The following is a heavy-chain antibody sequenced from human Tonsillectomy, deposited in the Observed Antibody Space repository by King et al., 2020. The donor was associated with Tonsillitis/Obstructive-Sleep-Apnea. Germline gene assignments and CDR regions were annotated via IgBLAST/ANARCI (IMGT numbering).Heavy chain of an antibody. Sequence: VQLVESGGGVVQPGRSLRLSCAASGFTFSSYGMHWVRQAPGKGLEWVAVISYDGSNKYYADSLKGRFTISRDNSKNTLYLQMNSLRAEDTAVYYCAKDRGRDGYNSGFSDYWGQGTLLTVSS. V-gene: IGHV3-30*18. CDR3: AKDRGRDGYNSGFSDY. CDR1: GFTFSSYG. D-gene: IGHD5-24*01. CDR2: ISYDGSNK. J-gene: IGHJ4*02.